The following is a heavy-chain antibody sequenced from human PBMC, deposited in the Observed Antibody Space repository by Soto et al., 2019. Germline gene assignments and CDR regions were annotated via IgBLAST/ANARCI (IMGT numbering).Heavy chain of an antibody. V-gene: IGHV1-18*01. D-gene: IGHD2-15*01. CDR2: ISAYNGNT. J-gene: IGHJ6*02. CDR3: ARDELRVAVSNSYYYYGMAV. CDR1: GYTFTSYG. Sequence: ASVKVSCKASGYTFTSYGISWVRQAPGQGLEWMGWISAYNGNTNYAQKLQGRVTMTTDTSTSTAYMELRSLRSDDTVVYYCARDELRVAVSNSYYYYGMAVWGQGTTVTVSS.